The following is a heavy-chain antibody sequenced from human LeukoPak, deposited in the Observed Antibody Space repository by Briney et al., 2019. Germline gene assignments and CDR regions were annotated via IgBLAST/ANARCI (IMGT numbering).Heavy chain of an antibody. D-gene: IGHD4-23*01. Sequence: SETLSLTCTVSGGSINSYYWSWIRQPAGKGLEWIGRIYSSGSTNYNPSLKSRVSMSVDTSKNQFSLKLTSVTAAVTAVYYCARGGKATVVTMWGQGILAAVSS. J-gene: IGHJ4*02. V-gene: IGHV4-4*07. CDR2: IYSSGST. CDR3: ARGGKATVVTM. CDR1: GGSINSYY.